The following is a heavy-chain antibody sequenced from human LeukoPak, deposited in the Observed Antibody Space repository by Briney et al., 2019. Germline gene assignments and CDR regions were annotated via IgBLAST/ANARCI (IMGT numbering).Heavy chain of an antibody. Sequence: GGSLRLSCAASGFTFSSYEMNWVRQAAGKGLEWVSYISSSGSNIYYADSVKGRFTISRDNAKNSLYLQMNSLRAEDTAVYYCARADGYNYCYGGQGTLVTVSA. CDR1: GFTFSSYE. V-gene: IGHV3-48*03. D-gene: IGHD5-24*01. CDR3: ARADGYNYCY. J-gene: IGHJ4*02. CDR2: ISSSGSNI.